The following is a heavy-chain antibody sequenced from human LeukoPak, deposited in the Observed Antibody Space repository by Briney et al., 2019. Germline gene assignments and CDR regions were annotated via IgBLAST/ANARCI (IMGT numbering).Heavy chain of an antibody. D-gene: IGHD3-22*01. Sequence: GGSLRLSCAASGFTFSNYWMHWVRQAPGKGLEWVAVISYDGSNKYYADSVKGRFTISRDNSKNTLYLQMNSLRAEDTAVYYCARGLYYYYDSSGYPAGYWGQGTLVTVSS. CDR2: ISYDGSNK. V-gene: IGHV3-30*03. J-gene: IGHJ4*02. CDR3: ARGLYYYYDSSGYPAGY. CDR1: GFTFSNYW.